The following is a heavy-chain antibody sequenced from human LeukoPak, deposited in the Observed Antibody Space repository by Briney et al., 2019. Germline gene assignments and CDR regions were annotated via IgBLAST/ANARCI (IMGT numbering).Heavy chain of an antibody. CDR1: GFTFSSFG. Sequence: PGGSLRLSCAASGFTFSSFGMHWVRQAPGKGLEWVAVISYDGSNKYYADSVRGRFTIFRDNSQNNLYLQMNSLRLEDTAVYYCGRLMGGYDSYFYGMDVWGQGTTVTVSS. V-gene: IGHV3-30*03. CDR3: GRLMGGYDSYFYGMDV. CDR2: ISYDGSNK. J-gene: IGHJ6*02. D-gene: IGHD5-12*01.